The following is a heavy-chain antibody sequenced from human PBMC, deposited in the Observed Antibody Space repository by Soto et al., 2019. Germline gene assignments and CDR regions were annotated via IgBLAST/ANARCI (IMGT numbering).Heavy chain of an antibody. V-gene: IGHV3-23*01. J-gene: IGHJ4*02. D-gene: IGHD1-26*01. CDR3: ATVNVGTEDY. CDR1: GFAFSSYA. Sequence: GGSLRLSCAASGFAFSSYAMTWVRQAPGKGLEWVSSISASIGSTYYADSVKGRFTVSRDDSKNTLYLRMHSLRAEDTGVYYCATVNVGTEDYWGQGSLVTVSS. CDR2: ISASIGST.